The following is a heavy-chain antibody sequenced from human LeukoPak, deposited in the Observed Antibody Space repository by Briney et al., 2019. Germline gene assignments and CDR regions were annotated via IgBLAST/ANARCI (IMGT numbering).Heavy chain of an antibody. CDR3: ARVPLLFGDSNWFDP. V-gene: IGHV1-18*01. Sequence: ASVKLSCTASGYTFTSYGISWVRQAPGQGLEWMGWISAYNGNTNYAQKLQGRVTMTTDTSTSTAYMELRSLRSDDTAVYYCARVPLLFGDSNWFDPWGQGTLVTVSS. CDR1: GYTFTSYG. D-gene: IGHD3-10*01. J-gene: IGHJ5*02. CDR2: ISAYNGNT.